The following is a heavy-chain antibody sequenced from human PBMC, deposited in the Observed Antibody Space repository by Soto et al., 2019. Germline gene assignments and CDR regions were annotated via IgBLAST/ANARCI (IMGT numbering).Heavy chain of an antibody. V-gene: IGHV3-23*01. CDR1: GFTFDIRA. Sequence: GGSLRLSCAASGFTFDIRAMSWVRQAPGKGLEWVGIISASGDTSYYADSVKGRFTISRDNSRNTLYLQMNSLRAEDAAVYYCAKNPVGSGYDPNWFDPWGRGTLVTVSS. D-gene: IGHD5-12*01. CDR3: AKNPVGSGYDPNWFDP. CDR2: ISASGDTS. J-gene: IGHJ5*02.